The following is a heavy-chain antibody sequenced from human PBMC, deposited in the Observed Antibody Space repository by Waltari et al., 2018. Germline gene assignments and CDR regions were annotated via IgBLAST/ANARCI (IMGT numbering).Heavy chain of an antibody. CDR2: FYSSGST. V-gene: IGHV4-4*07. CDR1: GGSISGYS. J-gene: IGHJ5*02. Sequence: QVQLQESGPGLVKPSETLSLTCTVSGGSISGYSWSWIRQPAGKGLEWIGRFYSSGSTNYNPARKSRVTMSVDTSKNQFSLKLSSVTAADTAVYYCARESVNWFDPWGQGTLVTVSS. CDR3: ARESVNWFDP.